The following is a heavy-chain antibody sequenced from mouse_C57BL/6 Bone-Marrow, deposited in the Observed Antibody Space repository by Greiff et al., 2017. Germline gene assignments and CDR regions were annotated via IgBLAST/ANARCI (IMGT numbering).Heavy chain of an antibody. CDR1: GFTFSDYY. D-gene: IGHD1-1*01. J-gene: IGHJ1*03. CDR3: ARRRSGDWYFDV. CDR2: ISNGGGST. V-gene: IGHV5-12*01. Sequence: EVKLVESGGGLVQPGGSLKLSCAASGFTFSDYYMYWVRQTPEKRLEWVAYISNGGGSTYYPDTVKGRFTISRDNAKNTLYLQKSRLKSEDTAMYYCARRRSGDWYFDVWGTGTTVTVSS.